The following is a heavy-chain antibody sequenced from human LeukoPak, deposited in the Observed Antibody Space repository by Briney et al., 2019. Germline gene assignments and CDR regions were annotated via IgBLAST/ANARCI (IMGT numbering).Heavy chain of an antibody. CDR3: ARDIVVVPAAERFFQH. J-gene: IGHJ1*01. V-gene: IGHV1-18*01. Sequence: GASVKVSCKASGYTFTSYGISWVRQAPGQGLEWMGWISGYNGNTDYAQKFQGRVTMTTDTSTSTAYMELTSLRYDDTAVYYRARDIVVVPAAERFFQHWGQGTLVTVSS. CDR1: GYTFTSYG. D-gene: IGHD2-2*01. CDR2: ISGYNGNT.